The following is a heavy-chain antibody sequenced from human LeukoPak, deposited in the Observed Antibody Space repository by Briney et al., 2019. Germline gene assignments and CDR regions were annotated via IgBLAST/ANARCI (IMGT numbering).Heavy chain of an antibody. D-gene: IGHD3-10*01. J-gene: IGHJ4*02. CDR3: ARLNYYGSGSYYHRFYYFDY. CDR2: IYTSGST. V-gene: IGHV4-61*02. Sequence: PSETLSLTCTVSGGSISSGSYYWSWIRQPAGKGLEWIGRIYTSGSTNYNPSLKSRVTISVDTSKNQFSLKLSSVTAADTAVYYCARLNYYGSGSYYHRFYYFDYWGQGTLVTVSS. CDR1: GGSISSGSYY.